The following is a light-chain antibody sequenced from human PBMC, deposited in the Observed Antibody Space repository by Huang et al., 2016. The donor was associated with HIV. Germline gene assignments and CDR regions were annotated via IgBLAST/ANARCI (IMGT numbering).Light chain of an antibody. CDR1: QSVRSN. CDR2: DAS. CDR3: QQYDNWPPLT. Sequence: EIAMTQSPATLSVAPGERATLSCRASQSVRSNLAWYHQKPGQAPRLLIYDASTRPTCIPARFSGSWSGTEFTLTISSLQSEDFAVYYCQQYDNWPPLTFGGGTKVEI. J-gene: IGKJ4*01. V-gene: IGKV3-15*01.